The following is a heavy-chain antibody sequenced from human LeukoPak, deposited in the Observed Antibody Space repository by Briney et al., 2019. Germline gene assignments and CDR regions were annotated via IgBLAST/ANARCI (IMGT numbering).Heavy chain of an antibody. V-gene: IGHV4-61*01. CDR1: GGSVSSGSYY. D-gene: IGHD5-24*01. J-gene: IGHJ4*02. CDR2: IYYSGST. CDR3: ARADMATNPFDY. Sequence: PSETLSLTCTVSGGSVSSGSYYWSWIRQPPGKGLEWIGYIYYSGSTKYNPPLTSRVTISVDTSKNQFSLNLSSVTAADTAVYYCARADMATNPFDYWGQGTLVTVSS.